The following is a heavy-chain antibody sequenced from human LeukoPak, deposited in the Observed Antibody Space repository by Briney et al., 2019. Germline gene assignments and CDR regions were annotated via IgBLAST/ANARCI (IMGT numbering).Heavy chain of an antibody. CDR1: GGSISSYY. Sequence: SETLSLTCTVSGGSISSYYWSWIRQPPGKGLEWIGYIYYSGSTNYNPSLKSRVTISGDTSKNQFPLKLSSVAAADTAVYYCARGYDFWSGYSLDYWGQGTLVTVSS. CDR2: IYYSGST. J-gene: IGHJ4*02. V-gene: IGHV4-59*01. CDR3: ARGYDFWSGYSLDY. D-gene: IGHD3-3*01.